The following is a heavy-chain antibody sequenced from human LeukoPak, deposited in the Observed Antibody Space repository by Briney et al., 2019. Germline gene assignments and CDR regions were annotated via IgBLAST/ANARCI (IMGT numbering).Heavy chain of an antibody. Sequence: SETLSLTCAVSGGSFSGYYWSWIRQPPGKGLEWIGEINHSGSTNYNPSLKSRVTISVDTSKNQFSLKLSSVTAADTAVYYCARGRVWQQLVRVRIYGMDVWGQGTTVTVSS. CDR2: INHSGST. V-gene: IGHV4-34*01. CDR1: GGSFSGYY. CDR3: ARGRVWQQLVRVRIYGMDV. J-gene: IGHJ6*02. D-gene: IGHD6-13*01.